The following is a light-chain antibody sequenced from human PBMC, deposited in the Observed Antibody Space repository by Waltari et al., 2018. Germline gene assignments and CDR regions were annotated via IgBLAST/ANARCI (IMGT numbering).Light chain of an antibody. J-gene: IGLJ3*02. CDR2: DVS. CDR1: SSDGGCYNY. V-gene: IGLV2-14*01. Sequence: QSALTQPASVSGSPGQSITISCTGTSSDGGCYNYVSWYQQHPGKVPKLLIFDVSNRPSGVSNRFSGSKSGNTASLTISGLQAEDESDYYCCSFTSRSTWVFGGGTKLTVL. CDR3: CSFTSRSTWV.